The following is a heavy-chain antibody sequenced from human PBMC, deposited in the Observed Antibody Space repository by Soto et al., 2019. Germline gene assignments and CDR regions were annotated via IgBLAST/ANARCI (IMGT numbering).Heavy chain of an antibody. J-gene: IGHJ4*02. CDR2: ISGSGGST. CDR3: AKDPGGDSRFDY. V-gene: IGHV3-23*01. CDR1: GFTFSSYA. D-gene: IGHD2-21*02. Sequence: HPGGSLRLSCAASGFTFSSYAMSWVRQAPGKGLEWVSAISGSGGSTYYADSVKGRYTISRDNSKNTLYLQMNSLRAEDTAVYYCAKDPGGDSRFDYWGQGTLVTVSS.